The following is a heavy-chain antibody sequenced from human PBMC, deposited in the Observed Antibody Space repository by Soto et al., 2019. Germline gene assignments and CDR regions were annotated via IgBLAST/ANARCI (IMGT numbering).Heavy chain of an antibody. CDR3: ARGPPFH. J-gene: IGHJ4*02. Sequence: SETLSLTCTVSGGSISSYYLSWIRQPPGKGLEWIGYIYYSGSTNYNPSLKSRVTVSVDTSKNQFSLKLSSVTAADTAVYYCARGPPFHWGQGTLVTVS. D-gene: IGHD3-16*01. V-gene: IGHV4-59*12. CDR1: GGSISSYY. CDR2: IYYSGST.